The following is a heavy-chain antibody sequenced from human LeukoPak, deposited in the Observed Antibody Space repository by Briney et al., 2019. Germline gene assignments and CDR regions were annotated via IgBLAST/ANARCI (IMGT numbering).Heavy chain of an antibody. J-gene: IGHJ4*02. Sequence: SETLSLTCTVSGGSISSSSYYWGWIRQPPGEGLEWIGSIYYSGSTYYNPSLKSRVTISVDTSKNQFSLKLSSVTAADTAVYYCARLSRPRSRQFEGAYYFDYWGQGTLVTVSS. CDR1: GGSISSSSYY. D-gene: IGHD5/OR15-5a*01. V-gene: IGHV4-39*01. CDR3: ARLSRPRSRQFEGAYYFDY. CDR2: IYYSGST.